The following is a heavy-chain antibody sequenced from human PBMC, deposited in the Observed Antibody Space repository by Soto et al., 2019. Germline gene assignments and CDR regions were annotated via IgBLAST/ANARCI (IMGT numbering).Heavy chain of an antibody. D-gene: IGHD4-4*01. J-gene: IGHJ6*02. CDR3: ARDETSVTLYYYGMDV. Sequence: SQTLSLTCAISGDSVSSNSAAWNWIRQSPSRGLEWLGRTYYRSKWYNDYAVSVKSRITINPDTSKNQISLQLNSVTPEDTAVYYCARDETSVTLYYYGMDVWGQGTTVTVSS. CDR2: TYYRSKWYN. V-gene: IGHV6-1*01. CDR1: GDSVSSNSAA.